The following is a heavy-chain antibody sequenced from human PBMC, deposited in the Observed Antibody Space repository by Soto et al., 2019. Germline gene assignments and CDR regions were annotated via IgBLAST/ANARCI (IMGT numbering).Heavy chain of an antibody. CDR1: GYNSSSYA. Sequence: QVQLVQSGAEVKKPGASVKVSCKASGYNSSSYAMHWVRQAPGQGLEWLGWINAASRNTKYSQKFQGRVTITRDTSASTAYMELSSLRSEDTAVYYCASGDYVWGTYLTWGQGTLVTVSS. V-gene: IGHV1-3*01. CDR2: INAASRNT. CDR3: ASGDYVWGTYLT. D-gene: IGHD3-16*02. J-gene: IGHJ4*02.